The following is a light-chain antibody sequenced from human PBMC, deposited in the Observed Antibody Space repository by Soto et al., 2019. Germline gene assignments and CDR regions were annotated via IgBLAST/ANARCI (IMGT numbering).Light chain of an antibody. J-gene: IGKJ1*01. CDR3: QQYNSYST. V-gene: IGKV1-5*01. Sequence: DIQMTQSPSTLSASVGDRVTITCRASQSISSWLAWYQQKPGTAPKLLIYDASSLESAVPSRFSGSGSGTEFTLTISSLQPDDFATYYCQQYNSYSTFGQGTKV. CDR2: DAS. CDR1: QSISSW.